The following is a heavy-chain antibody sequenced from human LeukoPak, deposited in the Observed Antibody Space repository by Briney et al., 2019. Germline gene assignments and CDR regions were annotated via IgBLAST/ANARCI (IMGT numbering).Heavy chain of an antibody. Sequence: GGSLRLSCAASGFTFSSYEMNWVRQAPGKGLKWVSYISSSGSTIYYADSVKGRFTISRDNAKNSLYLQMKSLRAEDTAVYYCARGKTSQNIVTRKTYNWFDPWGQGTLVTVSS. CDR3: ARGKTSQNIVTRKTYNWFDP. CDR2: ISSSGSTI. J-gene: IGHJ5*02. V-gene: IGHV3-48*03. D-gene: IGHD2/OR15-2a*01. CDR1: GFTFSSYE.